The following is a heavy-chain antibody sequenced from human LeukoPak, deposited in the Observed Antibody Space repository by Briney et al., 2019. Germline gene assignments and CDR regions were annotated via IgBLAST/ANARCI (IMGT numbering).Heavy chain of an antibody. Sequence: GESLKISCKGSGYSFTSYWIGWVRQMPGKGLEWMGIIYPGDSDTRYSPSFQGQVTISADKSISTAYLQWSSLKASDTAMYYCARRAAREITFGGVIDLYYFDYWAREPWSPSPQ. J-gene: IGHJ4*02. V-gene: IGHV5-51*01. CDR2: IYPGDSDT. CDR1: GYSFTSYW. D-gene: IGHD3-16*02. CDR3: ARRAAREITFGGVIDLYYFDY.